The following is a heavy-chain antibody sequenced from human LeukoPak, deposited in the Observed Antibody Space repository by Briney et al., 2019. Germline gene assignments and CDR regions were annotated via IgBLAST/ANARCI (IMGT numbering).Heavy chain of an antibody. Sequence: GGSLRLSCDVSGFSVSNNYMSWVGQAPGMGLEGVSVIYSGGSTYYADSVKGRITISRDSSRNTVFIQMNSLRGEDTAVYYCVRDLLGEQLSNSWGQGTLVTVSS. D-gene: IGHD3-16*01. CDR3: VRDLLGEQLSNS. V-gene: IGHV3-53*01. J-gene: IGHJ4*02. CDR2: IYSGGST. CDR1: GFSVSNNY.